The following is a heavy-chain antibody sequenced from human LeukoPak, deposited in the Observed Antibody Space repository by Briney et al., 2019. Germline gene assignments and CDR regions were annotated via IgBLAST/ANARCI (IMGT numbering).Heavy chain of an antibody. CDR1: GYTFTGYY. D-gene: IGHD2-15*01. J-gene: IGHJ5*02. Sequence: GASVKVSCKASGYTFTGYYMHWVRQAPGQGLEWMGWINPNSGGTNYAQKFQGWVTMTRDTSISTAYMELSRLRSDDTAVYYCARDTFSDCSGGSCYVFDPWGQGTLVTVSS. CDR2: INPNSGGT. CDR3: ARDTFSDCSGGSCYVFDP. V-gene: IGHV1-2*04.